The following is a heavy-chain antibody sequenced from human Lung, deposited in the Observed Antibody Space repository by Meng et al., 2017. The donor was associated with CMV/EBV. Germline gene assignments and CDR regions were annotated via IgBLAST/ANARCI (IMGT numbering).Heavy chain of an antibody. CDR1: WCSPSHRKR. Sequence: VWLEESVPGLWKPLGTLALPVGCSWCSPSHRKRWEWVRQPPGKGLEWIGEIYHSGSTNYNPSLKSRVTISVDESKNQFSLRLSSVTAADTAVYYCARVGAYCGGDCYHPRWGQGTLVTVSS. D-gene: IGHD2-21*02. J-gene: IGHJ4*02. CDR3: ARVGAYCGGDCYHPR. V-gene: IGHV4-4*02. CDR2: IYHSGST.